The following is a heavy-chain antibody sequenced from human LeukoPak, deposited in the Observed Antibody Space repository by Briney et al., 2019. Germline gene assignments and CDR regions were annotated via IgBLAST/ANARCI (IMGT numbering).Heavy chain of an antibody. Sequence: GGSLRLSCAASGFTFSSHAMNWVRQAPGKGLEWVSSISGSDGSTYYADSVKGRFTISRDNSKNSLYLQMNSLRTEDTALYYCAKMGGSGSYDYYGMDVWGQGTTVTVSS. CDR2: ISGSDGST. J-gene: IGHJ6*02. CDR1: GFTFSSHA. CDR3: AKMGGSGSYDYYGMDV. V-gene: IGHV3-23*01. D-gene: IGHD3-10*01.